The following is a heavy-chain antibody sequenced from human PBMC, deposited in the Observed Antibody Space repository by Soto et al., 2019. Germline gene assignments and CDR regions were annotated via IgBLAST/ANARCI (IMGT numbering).Heavy chain of an antibody. CDR1: GYTFTGYY. Sequence: QVQLVQSGAEVKKPGASVKVSCKASGYTFTGYYMHWVRQAPGQGLEWMGWINPNSGGTNYAQKFQGWVTMTRDTSISTSYMELSRLRSDDTAVYYCARGGQVSYYYGSGETPRPRYYYYGMDVWGQGTTVTVSS. CDR3: ARGGQVSYYYGSGETPRPRYYYYGMDV. V-gene: IGHV1-2*04. D-gene: IGHD3-10*01. CDR2: INPNSGGT. J-gene: IGHJ6*02.